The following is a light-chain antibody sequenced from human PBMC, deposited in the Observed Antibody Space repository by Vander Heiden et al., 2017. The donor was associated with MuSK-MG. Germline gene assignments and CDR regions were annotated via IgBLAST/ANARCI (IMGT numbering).Light chain of an antibody. CDR3: ATWDDSLDGPV. Sequence: QSVLTQPPSASGTPGQRVTISCSGSSSNIGSNTVNWYQQLPGTAPNLLIYSDTQRPSGVPDRFSGSKSGTSASLAISGLQSEDEADYYCATWDDSLDGPVFGTGTKVTVL. J-gene: IGLJ1*01. V-gene: IGLV1-44*01. CDR2: SDT. CDR1: SSNIGSNT.